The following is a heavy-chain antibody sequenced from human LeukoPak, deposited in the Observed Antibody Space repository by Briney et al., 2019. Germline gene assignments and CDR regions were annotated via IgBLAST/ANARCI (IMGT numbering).Heavy chain of an antibody. V-gene: IGHV1-18*01. D-gene: IGHD2-21*02. J-gene: IGHJ4*02. CDR1: GYTFTSYG. CDR2: ISAYNGNT. CDR3: AMCGGDCYLGFDY. Sequence: ASVKVSCKASGYTFTSYGISWVRQAPGQGREWRGWISAYNGNTNYAQKLQGRVTMTRDTSTSTAYMELSSLRSEDTAVYYCAMCGGDCYLGFDYWGQGTLVTVSS.